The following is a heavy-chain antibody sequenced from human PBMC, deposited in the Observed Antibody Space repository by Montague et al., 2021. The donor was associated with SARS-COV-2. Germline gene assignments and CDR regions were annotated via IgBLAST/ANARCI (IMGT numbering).Heavy chain of an antibody. Sequence: SLRLSCAASGFTFSSYALHWVRQAPGKGPEWVAVISYNGRNKQFGDSVKGRATISRDNSKNTLYLQADSLRTDDTAVYYCAREPKPVGYSYGYTLFDYWGQGTLVAVSS. CDR2: ISYNGRNK. CDR3: AREPKPVGYSYGYTLFDY. D-gene: IGHD5-18*01. J-gene: IGHJ4*02. CDR1: GFTFSSYA. V-gene: IGHV3-30*03.